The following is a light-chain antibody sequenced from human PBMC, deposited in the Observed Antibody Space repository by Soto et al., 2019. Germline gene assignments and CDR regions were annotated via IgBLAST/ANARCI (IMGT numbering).Light chain of an antibody. J-gene: IGLJ3*02. CDR2: EVS. V-gene: IGLV2-14*01. CDR3: ASQENNRV. Sequence: QSVLTQPASVSGSPGQSITISCTGSNSDIGAYNYVSWYQQHPGKAPKFIMYEVSNRPSGVSSRFSGSKSGNTASLTISGHQGEQEANYSCASQENNRVFGGGTK. CDR1: NSDIGAYNY.